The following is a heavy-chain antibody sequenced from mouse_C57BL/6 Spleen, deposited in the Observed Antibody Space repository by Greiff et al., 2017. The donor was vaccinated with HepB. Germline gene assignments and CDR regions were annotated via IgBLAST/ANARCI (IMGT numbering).Heavy chain of an antibody. CDR1: GYTFTSYW. CDR3: TRERDTVVASFDY. V-gene: IGHV1-5*01. Sequence: VQLQQSGTVLARPGASVKMSCKTSGYTFTSYWMHWVKQRPGQGLEWIGAIYPGNSDTSYNQKFKGKANLTAVTSASTAYMELSSLTNEDSAVYYCTRERDTVVASFDYWGQGTTLTVSS. CDR2: IYPGNSDT. J-gene: IGHJ2*01. D-gene: IGHD1-1*01.